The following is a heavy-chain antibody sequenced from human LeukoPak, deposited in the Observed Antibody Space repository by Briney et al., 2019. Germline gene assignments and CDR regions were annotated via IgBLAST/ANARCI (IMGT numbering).Heavy chain of an antibody. D-gene: IGHD1-26*01. CDR2: MYYRGNT. J-gene: IGHJ4*02. V-gene: IGHV4-39*07. CDR3: ARLCGNYQNYFDY. CDR1: GGSISSITYY. Sequence: SETLSLTCTVSGGSISSITYYWGWIRPPPGKGLEWVGHMYYRGNTFYNPSLKSRVTISVDTSKNQFSLKLRSVTAADTAVYYCARLCGNYQNYFDYWGQGTLVTVSS.